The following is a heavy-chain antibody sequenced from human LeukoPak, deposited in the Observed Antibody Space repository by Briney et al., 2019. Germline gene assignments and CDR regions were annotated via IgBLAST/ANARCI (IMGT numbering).Heavy chain of an antibody. CDR3: ARGYYGSGSHCCHMDV. D-gene: IGHD3-10*01. V-gene: IGHV4-34*01. CDR1: VGSFSGYY. J-gene: IGHJ6*03. Sequence: SETLSLTCAVYVGSFSGYYWSWIRQPPGKGLELIGEINHSGSTNYNSSLKSRVTISVDTSKNQSSLKLSSVTAADTAVYYCARGYYGSGSHCCHMDVWGKGTTITVS. CDR2: INHSGST.